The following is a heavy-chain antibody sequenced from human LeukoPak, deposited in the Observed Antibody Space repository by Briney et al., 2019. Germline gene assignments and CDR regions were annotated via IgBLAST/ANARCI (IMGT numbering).Heavy chain of an antibody. CDR1: GFTFSSYA. D-gene: IGHD1-7*01. CDR2: ISGSGGST. V-gene: IGHV3-23*01. Sequence: TGGSLRLSCAASGFTFSSYAMSWVRQAPGKGLEWVSAISGSGGSTYYADSVKGRFTISRDNSKNTLYLQMNSLRAEDTAVYYCARKEGLELLYFDYWGQGTLVTVSS. J-gene: IGHJ4*02. CDR3: ARKEGLELLYFDY.